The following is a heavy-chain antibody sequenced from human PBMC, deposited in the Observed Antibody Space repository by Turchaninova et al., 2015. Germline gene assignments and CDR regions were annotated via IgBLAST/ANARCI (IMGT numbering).Heavy chain of an antibody. J-gene: IGHJ5*02. CDR1: VGSVNSRRSH. CDR3: ARDHVDFWRRGGNWFDP. D-gene: IGHD3-3*01. Sequence: QVQLQESGPGLVKPSESLPPPCSVPVGSVNSRRSHWRWYRPPPGNGMDWIAYIYYSGSTNYNPSLKSRVTISVDTSKNQFSLKLSSVTAADTAVYYCARDHVDFWRRGGNWFDPWGQGTLVTVSS. V-gene: IGHV4-61*01. CDR2: IYYSGST.